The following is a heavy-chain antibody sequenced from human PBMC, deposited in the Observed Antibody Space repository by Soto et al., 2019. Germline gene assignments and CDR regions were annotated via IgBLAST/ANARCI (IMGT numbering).Heavy chain of an antibody. CDR1: GFTFSSSV. CDR3: AKEQPTTTCFAF. CDR2: ISGSGINL. Sequence: EVQLLESGGGLVQPGGSLRLSCVASGFTFSSSVMSWVRQAPGQGLEWVSIISGSGINLYYTDSVKGRFTISRDNSQNTLSLPTNTLRGEDTAIFYCAKEQPTTTCFAFWGQGTLVTVSS. J-gene: IGHJ4*02. V-gene: IGHV3-23*01. D-gene: IGHD1-1*01.